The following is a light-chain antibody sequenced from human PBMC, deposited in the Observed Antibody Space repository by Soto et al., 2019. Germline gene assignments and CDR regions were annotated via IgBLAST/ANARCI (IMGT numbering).Light chain of an antibody. CDR3: HQRSNWPPVT. CDR1: QSVHTF. CDR2: GAS. Sequence: EIVLTQSPDTLSLSPGEGASLSCRASQSVHTFLAWYQQKPRQAPRLLIYGASTRGTAVPARFSGSGSGTDFTLPISSLEPEDFAVYYCHQRSNWPPVTFGQGTRL. J-gene: IGKJ5*01. V-gene: IGKV3-11*01.